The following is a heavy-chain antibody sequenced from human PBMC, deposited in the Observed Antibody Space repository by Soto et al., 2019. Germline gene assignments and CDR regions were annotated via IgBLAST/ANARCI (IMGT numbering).Heavy chain of an antibody. V-gene: IGHV4-39*01. J-gene: IGHJ5*02. Sequence: SETLSLTCSISCCSISSSSSFWGWIRQPPGKGLEWIGSIYYSGSTYYNPSLKSRVTVSVDTSKNQFSLKLSSLTAADTAVYYCARHPSDFWFDPWGQGTLVTVS. D-gene: IGHD2-21*02. CDR1: CCSISSSSSF. CDR2: IYYSGST. CDR3: ARHPSDFWFDP.